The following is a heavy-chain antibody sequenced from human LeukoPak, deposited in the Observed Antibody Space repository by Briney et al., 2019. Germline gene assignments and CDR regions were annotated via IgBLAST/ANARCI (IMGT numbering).Heavy chain of an antibody. CDR1: GFTFQEYG. D-gene: IGHD2-2*01. Sequence: GGSLRLSCGGSGFTFQEYGMSWVRQAPGKGLEWVSGINWNGGSTGYGDSVKGRFTISRDNAKNSLYLQMNSLRAEDTAVYYCARDWGYCSSTSCYDLNFDYWGQGTLVTVSS. CDR3: ARDWGYCSSTSCYDLNFDY. CDR2: INWNGGST. J-gene: IGHJ4*02. V-gene: IGHV3-20*04.